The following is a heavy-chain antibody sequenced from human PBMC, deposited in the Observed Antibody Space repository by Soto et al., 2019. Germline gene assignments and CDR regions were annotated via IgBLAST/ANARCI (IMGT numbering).Heavy chain of an antibody. D-gene: IGHD1-26*01. CDR2: IYHSGST. CDR1: GGSISSSNC. Sequence: QVQLQESGPGLVKPSGTLSLTCAVSGGSISSSNCWSWVRQPPGKGLEWIGEIYHSGSTNFNPSLKSRVTISVDKSKNQFSLKRNSVTAADTAVYYCARVSGAYYYGMDVWGQGTTVTVSS. V-gene: IGHV4-4*02. CDR3: ARVSGAYYYGMDV. J-gene: IGHJ6*02.